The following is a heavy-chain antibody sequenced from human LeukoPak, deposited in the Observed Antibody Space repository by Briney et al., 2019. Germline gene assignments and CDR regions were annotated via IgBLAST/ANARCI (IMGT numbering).Heavy chain of an antibody. CDR1: GFSFSGYA. Sequence: GMSLRLSCVASGFSFSGYAIHWVRQAPGKGLEWVALISYNGGRKDYADSVKGRFTIDRDNSKNTVYLQMNSLRPDDTAIYFCARQEARNYYYEGLDYWGQGNLVTVSS. CDR2: ISYNGGRK. V-gene: IGHV3-30*04. J-gene: IGHJ4*02. D-gene: IGHD3-22*01. CDR3: ARQEARNYYYEGLDY.